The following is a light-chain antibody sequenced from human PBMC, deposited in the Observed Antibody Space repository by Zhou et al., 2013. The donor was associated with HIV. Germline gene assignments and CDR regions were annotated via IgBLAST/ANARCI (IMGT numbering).Light chain of an antibody. CDR2: LTS. CDR3: MQSLQTPIT. V-gene: IGKV2-28*01. J-gene: IGKJ5*01. Sequence: DIVMTQSPLSLPVTPGEPASISCRSSQSLLFRNGYTYLDWYLQKPGQSPQLLIYLTSQRASGVPDRFSGGGSDIDFTLKISRVEAEDVGVYYCMQSLQTPITFGQGTRLEI. CDR1: QSLLFRNGYTY.